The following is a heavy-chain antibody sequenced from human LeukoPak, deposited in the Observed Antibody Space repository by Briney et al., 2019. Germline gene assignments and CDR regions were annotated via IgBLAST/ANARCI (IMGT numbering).Heavy chain of an antibody. Sequence: PSETLSLTCAVYGGPFSGYYWSWIRQPPGKGLEWIGEINHSGSTNYNPSLKSRVTISVDTSKNQFSLKLSSVTAADTAVYYCARGPHKWGSLPLPLDYWGQGTLVTVSS. CDR3: ARGPHKWGSLPLPLDY. V-gene: IGHV4-34*01. D-gene: IGHD3-16*01. CDR1: GGPFSGYY. J-gene: IGHJ4*02. CDR2: INHSGST.